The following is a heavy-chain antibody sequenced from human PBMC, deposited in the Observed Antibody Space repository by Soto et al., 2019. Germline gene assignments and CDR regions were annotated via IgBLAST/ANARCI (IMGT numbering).Heavy chain of an antibody. CDR3: ARTEQWLEGGYYYYYYMDV. J-gene: IGHJ6*03. D-gene: IGHD6-19*01. CDR1: GGSISSYY. CDR2: IYYSGST. Sequence: PSDTLSLTCTVSGGSISSYYWSWIRQPPGKGPEWIGYIYYSGSTNYNPSLKSRVTISVDTSKNQFSLKLSSVTAADTAVYYCARTEQWLEGGYYYYYYMDVWGKGTTVTVSS. V-gene: IGHV4-59*01.